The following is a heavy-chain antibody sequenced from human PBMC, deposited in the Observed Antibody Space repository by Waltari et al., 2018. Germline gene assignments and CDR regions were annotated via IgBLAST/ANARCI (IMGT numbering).Heavy chain of an antibody. D-gene: IGHD2-15*01. V-gene: IGHV3-23*04. CDR1: GFTFSSSA. J-gene: IGHJ4*02. CDR3: AQQIVSLSSRLDY. Sequence: EVQLVESGGGLIQPGGSLRLSCAASGFTFSSSAMGWVRQAPGKGMEWVAVISVSGGSTYYADSVKGRFTLSRDNSKNTLYLQMNSLRSEDTAVYYCAQQIVSLSSRLDYWVQGTLVTVSS. CDR2: ISVSGGST.